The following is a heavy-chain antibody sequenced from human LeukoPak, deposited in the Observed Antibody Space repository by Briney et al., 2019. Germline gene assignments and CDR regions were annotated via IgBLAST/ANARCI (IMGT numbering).Heavy chain of an antibody. V-gene: IGHV4-59*01. CDR2: IYYSGST. D-gene: IGHD6-19*01. CDR3: ARRVAGHWCFDL. Sequence: SETLSLTCTVSADSITSYFWSWIRQPPGKGLEWIGYIYYSGSTIYSPSLKTRGTISVDTSKNPVSLNLSSVTAADTAVYYCARRVAGHWCFDLWGRGTLVTVSS. CDR1: ADSITSYF. J-gene: IGHJ2*01.